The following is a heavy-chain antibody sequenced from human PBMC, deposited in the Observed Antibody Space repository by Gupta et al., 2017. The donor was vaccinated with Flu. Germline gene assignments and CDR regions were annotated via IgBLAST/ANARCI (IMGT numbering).Heavy chain of an antibody. CDR3: ARGAEIGYVYAFDI. V-gene: IGHV6-1*01. D-gene: IGHD5-12*01. CDR2: TYYRFKWYN. Sequence: QVQLQQSGPGLVKPSQTLSLTCAISGDSVSSNSAAWNWIRQSPSRGLEWLGKTYYRFKWYNDYAGAGTSRITIDPDTSKNQFFLQLNYVNQEETDVYYCARGAEIGYVYAFDIWGQGTMVPVS. J-gene: IGHJ3*02. CDR1: GDSVSSNSAA.